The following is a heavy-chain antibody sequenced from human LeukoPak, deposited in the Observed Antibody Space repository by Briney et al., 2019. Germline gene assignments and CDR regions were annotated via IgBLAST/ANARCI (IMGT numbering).Heavy chain of an antibody. CDR2: IYSGGST. D-gene: IGHD3-10*01. Sequence: TGGSLRLSCAASGFTVSSNYMSWVRQAPGKGLEWVSVIYSGGSTYYADSVKGRFTISRDNSKNTLYLQMNSLRAEDTAVYYCAKSFFPGGSSFTFDIWGQGTLVTVSS. J-gene: IGHJ3*02. CDR1: GFTVSSNY. CDR3: AKSFFPGGSSFTFDI. V-gene: IGHV3-66*01.